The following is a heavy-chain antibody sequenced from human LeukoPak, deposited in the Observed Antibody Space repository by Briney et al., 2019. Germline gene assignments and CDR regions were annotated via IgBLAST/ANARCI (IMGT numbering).Heavy chain of an antibody. CDR1: GGSISSGSYY. Sequence: TSSETLSLTCTVSGGSISSGSYYWSWIRQPAGKGLEWIGRIYTSGSTNYNPSLKSRVTMSVDTSKNQFSLKLSSVTAADTAVYYCARDATDIVVVPAAMIRYAFDIWGQGTMVTVSS. CDR3: ARDATDIVVVPAAMIRYAFDI. V-gene: IGHV4-61*02. D-gene: IGHD2-2*01. CDR2: IYTSGST. J-gene: IGHJ3*02.